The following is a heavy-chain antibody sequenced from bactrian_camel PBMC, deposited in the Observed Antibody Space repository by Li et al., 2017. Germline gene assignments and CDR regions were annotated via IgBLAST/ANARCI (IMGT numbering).Heavy chain of an antibody. CDR2: IYSGGGSQ. Sequence: HVQLVESGGGSVLAGGSLTLSCAAPGSIDDSIVMAWFRQSPGKKREGVASIYSGGGSQYYADSVKGRFTISRDNAKNTVYLLMNSLKPEDTAVYYCVKPNPDARGGFDHWGQGTQVTVS. CDR1: GSIDDSIV. J-gene: IGHJ4*01. CDR3: VKPNPDARGGFDH. V-gene: IGHV3S54*01. D-gene: IGHD1*01.